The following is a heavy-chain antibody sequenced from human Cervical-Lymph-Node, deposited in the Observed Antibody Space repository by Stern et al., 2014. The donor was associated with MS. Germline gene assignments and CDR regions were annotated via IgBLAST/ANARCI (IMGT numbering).Heavy chain of an antibody. CDR3: ASTLHGGLYNWFDP. CDR1: GFTFSDYS. V-gene: IGHV3-21*01. J-gene: IGHJ5*02. Sequence: EVQLVESGGGLVTPGGSLRLSCAASGFTFSDYSMNWVRQAQGKGLEWVSSITNSGASMYYGDSVKGRFTISRDNAKNTLYLQMDSLSAEDTATYFCASTLHGGLYNWFDPWGQGTLVTVSS. D-gene: IGHD2-2*01. CDR2: ITNSGASM.